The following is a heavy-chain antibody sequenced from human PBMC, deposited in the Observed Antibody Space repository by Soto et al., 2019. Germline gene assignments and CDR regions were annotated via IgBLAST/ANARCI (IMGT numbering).Heavy chain of an antibody. D-gene: IGHD4-17*01. CDR2: IIPFFGTA. J-gene: IGHJ4*02. CDR3: AKSAPMDAGDKYYYDF. Sequence: SVKVSCKASGGTFSTFGISWVRQAPGQGLEWMGGIIPFFGTARYSQKFEDRITITADESTNTVYMDLRSLTSEDTAIYYCAKSAPMDAGDKYYYDFWGQGALVTVSS. CDR1: GGTFSTFG. V-gene: IGHV1-69*13.